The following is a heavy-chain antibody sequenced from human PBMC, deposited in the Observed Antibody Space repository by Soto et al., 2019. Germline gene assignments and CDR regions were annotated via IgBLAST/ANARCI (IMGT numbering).Heavy chain of an antibody. CDR1: GLTFSDNH. CDR2: LNPDTGNT. CDR3: ARDRHRVGPRANDAFDV. J-gene: IGHJ3*01. Sequence: QVQLVQSGAELKKPGASVNISCTASGLTFSDNHINWVRPAPGQGLEWMGWLNPDTGNTRYSETFQGRVTISRHSSASIAYWELSDLENEDTALYFCARDRHRVGPRANDAFDVWGQGTMITVSS. V-gene: IGHV1-3*01.